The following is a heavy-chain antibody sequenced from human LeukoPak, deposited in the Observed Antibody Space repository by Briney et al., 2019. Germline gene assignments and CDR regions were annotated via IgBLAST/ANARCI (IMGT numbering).Heavy chain of an antibody. J-gene: IGHJ2*01. V-gene: IGHV1-2*02. CDR3: AREEEGVRCSSTGCSSHYWYFDL. CDR2: IKPNSGGT. D-gene: IGHD2-2*01. Sequence: ASVKVSCKASGHTFTGYYMNWVRQAPGQGLEWMGWIKPNSGGTHYAQKFQGRVTMTRDTSISTAYMELSRLRSDDTAVYYRAREEEGVRCSSTGCSSHYWYFDLWGRGTLVTVSS. CDR1: GHTFTGYY.